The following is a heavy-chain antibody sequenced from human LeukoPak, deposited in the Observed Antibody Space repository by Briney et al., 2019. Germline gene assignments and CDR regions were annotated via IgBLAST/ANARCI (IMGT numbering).Heavy chain of an antibody. CDR1: GGSISSYY. Sequence: SETLSLTCTVSGGSISSYYWSWIRQPPGKGLEWIGYIYYSGSTNYNPSLKSRVTISVDTSKNQFSLKLSSVTAADRAVYYCARLGVGATVFDYWGQGTLVTVSS. D-gene: IGHD1-26*01. V-gene: IGHV4-59*08. CDR2: IYYSGST. J-gene: IGHJ4*02. CDR3: ARLGVGATVFDY.